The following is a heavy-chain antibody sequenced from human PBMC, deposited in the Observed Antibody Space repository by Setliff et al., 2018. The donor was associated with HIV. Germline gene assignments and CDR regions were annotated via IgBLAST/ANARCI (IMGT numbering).Heavy chain of an antibody. CDR2: FYYSGSP. D-gene: IGHD2-15*01. CDR1: GGSIRSHY. V-gene: IGHV4-59*11. J-gene: IGHJ4*02. CDR3: ARGRGRHCSGGSCYSGGVDY. Sequence: SETLSLTCTVSGGSIRSHYWNWIRQSPGKGLEWIAYFYYSGSPNYNPSLKSRVTMSVDTSKNQFSLKLSSVTGADTAVYYCARGRGRHCSGGSCYSGGVDYWGQGTLVTVSS.